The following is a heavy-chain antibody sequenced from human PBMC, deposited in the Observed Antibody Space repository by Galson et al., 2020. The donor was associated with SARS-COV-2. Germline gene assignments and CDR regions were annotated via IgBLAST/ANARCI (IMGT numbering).Heavy chain of an antibody. CDR2: INHSGYT. J-gene: IGHJ3*02. CDR3: ARVRVDAGIPREFDI. Sequence: SETLSLTCAVYGGSFGGDFWTWIRQPPGKGLEWIGQINHSGYTNLNPSLKSRVTISLDTSMKQFSLKLISVTAADTAVYYCARVRVDAGIPREFDIWAEGHWSPSLQ. CDR1: GGSFGGDF. D-gene: IGHD5-18*01. V-gene: IGHV4-34*01.